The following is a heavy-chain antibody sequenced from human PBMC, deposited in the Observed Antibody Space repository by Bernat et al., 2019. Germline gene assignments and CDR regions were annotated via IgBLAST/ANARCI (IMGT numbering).Heavy chain of an antibody. CDR2: IKSKTDGGTT. CDR1: GFTFSNAW. CDR3: TTAPRGYVDY. D-gene: IGHD3-10*01. J-gene: IGHJ4*02. Sequence: EVQLVEPGGDLVKPGGSLRLSCAASGFTFSNAWMNWVRQAPGKGLEWVGRIKSKTDGGTTDYAAPVKGRFTISRDDLKNTLYLQMNGLEAEDTAVYYCTTAPRGYVDYWGQGTLVTVSS. V-gene: IGHV3-15*07.